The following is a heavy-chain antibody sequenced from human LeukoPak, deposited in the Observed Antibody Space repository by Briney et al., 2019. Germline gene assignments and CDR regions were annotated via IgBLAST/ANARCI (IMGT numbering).Heavy chain of an antibody. D-gene: IGHD3-16*01. CDR3: ARSPTLSYTGFYYFDY. V-gene: IGHV5-51*01. J-gene: IGHJ4*02. CDR1: GYSFTSYW. CDR2: IYPGDSDT. Sequence: GESLKISCKGSGYSFTSYWIAWVRQMPGKGLEWMGIIYPGDSDTTYNPSFQGQVTISADKSISTAYLQWSSLKASDTAMYYCARSPTLSYTGFYYFDYWGQGTLVAVSS.